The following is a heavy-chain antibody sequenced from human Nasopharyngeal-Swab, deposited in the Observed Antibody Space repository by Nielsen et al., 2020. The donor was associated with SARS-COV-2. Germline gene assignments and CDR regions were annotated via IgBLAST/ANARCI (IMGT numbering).Heavy chain of an antibody. CDR3: ARDPGAATLDY. Sequence: ASVKVSCKASGYTFTSYDINWVRQATGQGLEWMGWMNPNSGNTGYAQKFQGRVTMTADTSTNTAYMELRSLRYDDTAVYYCARDPGAATLDYWGQGSLVTVSS. CDR1: GYTFTSYD. J-gene: IGHJ4*02. D-gene: IGHD3-10*01. CDR2: MNPNSGNT. V-gene: IGHV1-8*01.